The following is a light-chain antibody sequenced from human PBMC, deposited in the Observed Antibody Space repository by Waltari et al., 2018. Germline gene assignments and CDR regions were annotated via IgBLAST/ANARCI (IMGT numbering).Light chain of an antibody. Sequence: QSALTQPAAVSGAPGQSITITCTGTGSDVGGDMYVCWYQQHPGKAPKVMIYDVSKRPSGVSNRFSGSKSGNTASLTISGLQAEDEADYYCSSYTSSNTYVFGTGTKVTVL. V-gene: IGLV2-14*01. CDR1: GSDVGGDMY. CDR3: SSYTSSNTYV. CDR2: DVS. J-gene: IGLJ1*01.